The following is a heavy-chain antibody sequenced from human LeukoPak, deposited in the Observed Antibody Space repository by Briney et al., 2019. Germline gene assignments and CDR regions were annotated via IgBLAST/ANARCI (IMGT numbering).Heavy chain of an antibody. D-gene: IGHD2-21*02. CDR3: ASRIVVVTAGAFDI. Sequence: WIRQPPGKGLEWIGSIYYSGSTYYNPSLKSRVTISVDTSKNQFSLKLSSVTAADTAVYYCASRIVVVTAGAFDIWGQGTMVTVSS. J-gene: IGHJ3*02. V-gene: IGHV4-39*01. CDR2: IYYSGST.